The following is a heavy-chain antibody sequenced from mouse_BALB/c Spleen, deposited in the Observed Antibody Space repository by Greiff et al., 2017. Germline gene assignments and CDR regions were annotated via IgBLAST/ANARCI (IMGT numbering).Heavy chain of an antibody. Sequence: QVQLQQSGAELVRPGVSVKISCKGSGYTFTDYAMHWVKQSHAKSLEWIGVISTYYGDASYNQKFKGKATMTVDKSSSTAYMELARLISEDSAIYYCARGRGGSSYGWYFDVWGAGTTVTVSS. CDR3: ARGRGGSSYGWYFDV. J-gene: IGHJ1*01. V-gene: IGHV1S137*01. CDR2: ISTYYGDA. D-gene: IGHD1-1*01. CDR1: GYTFTDYA.